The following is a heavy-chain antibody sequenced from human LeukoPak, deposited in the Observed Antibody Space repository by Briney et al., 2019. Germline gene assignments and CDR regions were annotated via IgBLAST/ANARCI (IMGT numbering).Heavy chain of an antibody. J-gene: IGHJ1*01. D-gene: IGHD5-18*01. Sequence: SQTLSLTCAISGDSVSSNSIDWHWIRQSPSRGLEWLGKTYYRSKWYTDYAVSVKSRMTINPDTSKNQFSRQVNSVTPEDTAVYYCVRSWTYSHDTWGQGTLVTVSS. CDR1: GDSVSSNSID. CDR3: VRSWTYSHDT. CDR2: TYYRSKWYT. V-gene: IGHV6-1*01.